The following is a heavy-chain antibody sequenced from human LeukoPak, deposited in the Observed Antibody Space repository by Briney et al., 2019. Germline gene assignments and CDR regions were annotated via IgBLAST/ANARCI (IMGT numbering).Heavy chain of an antibody. CDR1: GYSLTSYW. V-gene: IGHV5-10-1*01. J-gene: IGHJ5*02. CDR2: IDPSDSYT. CDR3: ARREGDWFDP. Sequence: GESLEISCKGSGYSLTSYWISWVRQMPGKGLEWMGRIDPSDSYTNYSPSFQGHVTISADKSISTAYLQWSSLKASDTAMYYCARREGDWFDPWGQGTLVTVSS.